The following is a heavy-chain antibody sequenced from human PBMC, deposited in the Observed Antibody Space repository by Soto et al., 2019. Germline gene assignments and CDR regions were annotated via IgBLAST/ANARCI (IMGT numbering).Heavy chain of an antibody. J-gene: IGHJ4*02. V-gene: IGHV4-59*08. Sequence: QVQLQESGPGLVKPSETLSLTCTVSGGSISGYYWSWIRQPPGKGLEWIGYFYYSGSTDSNPSLKSRVTISVDTSKNQFSLKLSSVTAADTAVYYCARHSTFYRKSLDYWGQGTLVTVSS. CDR1: GGSISGYY. CDR3: ARHSTFYRKSLDY. CDR2: FYYSGST. D-gene: IGHD2-2*01.